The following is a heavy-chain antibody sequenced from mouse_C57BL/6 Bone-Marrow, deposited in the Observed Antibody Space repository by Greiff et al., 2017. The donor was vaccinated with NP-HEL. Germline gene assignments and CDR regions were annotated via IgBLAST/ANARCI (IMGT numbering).Heavy chain of an antibody. D-gene: IGHD1-1*01. CDR1: GYTFTDYE. CDR3: TRDGSSPYYAMDY. V-gene: IGHV1-15*01. CDR2: IDPETGGT. Sequence: QVQLQQSGAELVRPGASVTLSCKASGYTFTDYEMHWVKQTPVHGLEWIGAIDPETGGTAYNQKFKGKAILTADTSSSTAYMELRSLTSEDSAVYYCTRDGSSPYYAMDYWGQGTSVTVSS. J-gene: IGHJ4*01.